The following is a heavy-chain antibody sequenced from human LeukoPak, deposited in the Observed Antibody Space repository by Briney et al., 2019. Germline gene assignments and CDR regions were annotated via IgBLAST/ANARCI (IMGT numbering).Heavy chain of an antibody. CDR1: GGSISSSSYY. CDR3: ARALFTMVRGVIFSGFDY. Sequence: SETLSLTCTVSGGSISSSSYYWGWIRQPPGKGLEWIGSIYYSGSTYYNPSLKSRVTISVDTSKNQFSLKLSSVTAADTAVYYCARALFTMVRGVIFSGFDYWGQGTLVTVSS. CDR2: IYYSGST. J-gene: IGHJ4*02. D-gene: IGHD3-10*01. V-gene: IGHV4-39*07.